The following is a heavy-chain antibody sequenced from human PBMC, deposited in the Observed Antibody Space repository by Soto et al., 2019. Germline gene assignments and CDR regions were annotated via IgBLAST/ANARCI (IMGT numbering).Heavy chain of an antibody. V-gene: IGHV3-64D*06. J-gene: IGHJ4*02. D-gene: IGHD3-22*01. Sequence: RRLSCSASGFTFSSYAMHWVRQAPGKGLEYVSAISSNGGSTYYADSVKGRFTISRDNSKNTLYLQMSSLRAEDTAVYYCVKSDDSSGYLFDYWGQGTLVTVSS. CDR3: VKSDDSSGYLFDY. CDR2: ISSNGGST. CDR1: GFTFSSYA.